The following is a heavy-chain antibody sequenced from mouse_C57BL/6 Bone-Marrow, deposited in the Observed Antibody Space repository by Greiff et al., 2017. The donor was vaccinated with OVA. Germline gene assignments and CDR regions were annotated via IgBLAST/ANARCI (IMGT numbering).Heavy chain of an antibody. CDR2: IDPENGDT. CDR1: GFSIKDDY. J-gene: IGHJ3*01. V-gene: IGHV14-4*01. Sequence: VQLQQSGAELVRPGASVKLSCTASGFSIKDDYMHWVKQRPEQGLEWIGWIDPENGDTEYASKFQGKATITADTSSNTAYLQLSSLTSEDTAVYYCTTLLGFAYWGQGTLVTVSA. CDR3: TTLLGFAY.